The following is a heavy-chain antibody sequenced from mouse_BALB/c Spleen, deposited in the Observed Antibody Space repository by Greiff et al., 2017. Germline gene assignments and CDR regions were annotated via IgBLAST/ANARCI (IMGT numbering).Heavy chain of an antibody. D-gene: IGHD2-2*01. J-gene: IGHJ1*01. CDR3: AKHDGYDQYFDV. V-gene: IGHV5-12-2*01. CDR2: ISNGGGST. CDR1: GFTFSSYT. Sequence: EVKLVESGGGLVQPGGSLKLSCAASGFTFSSYTMSWVRQTPEKRLEWVAYISNGGGSTYYPDTVKGRFTISRDNAKNTLYLQMSSLKSEATAMYSCAKHDGYDQYFDVWGAGTTVTVSS.